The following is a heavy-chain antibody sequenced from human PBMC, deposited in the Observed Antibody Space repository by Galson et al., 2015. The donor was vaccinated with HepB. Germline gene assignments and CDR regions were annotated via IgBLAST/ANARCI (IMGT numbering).Heavy chain of an antibody. D-gene: IGHD2-2*01. CDR3: ARAPTCSSPSCHFFPY. J-gene: IGHJ4*02. CDR1: GGSISTSGGYY. CDR2: IYFSGTT. Sequence: TLSLTCTVSGGSISTSGGYYWSWIRQHPGKGLEWIGYIYFSGTTYYNPSLKSRVTMSVDTSKNQFSLKLNSVTAADTAVYYCARAPTCSSPSCHFFPYWGQGILVTVSS. V-gene: IGHV4-31*03.